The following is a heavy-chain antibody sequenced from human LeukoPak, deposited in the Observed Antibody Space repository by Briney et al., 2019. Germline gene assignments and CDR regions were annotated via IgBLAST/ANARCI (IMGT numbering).Heavy chain of an antibody. CDR2: IIPIFGTA. J-gene: IGHJ4*02. V-gene: IGHV1-69*05. Sequence: SVKVSCKASGGTFSSYAISWVRQAPGQGLEWMGGIIPIFGTANYAQKFQGRVTITRDTSASTAYMELSSLRSEDTAVYYCARTNYYDSSGGLEHFDYWGQGTLVTVSS. CDR1: GGTFSSYA. CDR3: ARTNYYDSSGGLEHFDY. D-gene: IGHD3-22*01.